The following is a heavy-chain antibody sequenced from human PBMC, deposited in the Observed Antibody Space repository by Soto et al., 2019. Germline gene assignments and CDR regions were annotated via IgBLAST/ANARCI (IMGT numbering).Heavy chain of an antibody. CDR2: ITGNAGST. Sequence: GGSLRLSCAASGFTFSNYGMSWVRQAPGKGLEWVSAITGNAGSTYYADPVKGRFTISRDNSRNTMYLQINNLRAEDTAVYYCTKDQFSSGWYNDYYYGMDVWGQGTTVTVSS. D-gene: IGHD6-19*01. CDR3: TKDQFSSGWYNDYYYGMDV. CDR1: GFTFSNYG. V-gene: IGHV3-23*01. J-gene: IGHJ6*02.